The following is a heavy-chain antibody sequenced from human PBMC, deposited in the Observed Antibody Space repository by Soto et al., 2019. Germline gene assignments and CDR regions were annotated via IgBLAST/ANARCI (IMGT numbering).Heavy chain of an antibody. CDR2: INPNSGGT. CDR1: GYTFTGYY. Sequence: SVKVSCKASGYTFTGYYMHWVRQAPGQGLEWMGWINPNSGGTNYAQKFQGWVTMTRDTSISTAYMELRSLRSDDTAVYYCARETYGSLDYYYGMDVWGQGTTVTVSS. V-gene: IGHV1-2*04. D-gene: IGHD3-10*01. CDR3: ARETYGSLDYYYGMDV. J-gene: IGHJ6*02.